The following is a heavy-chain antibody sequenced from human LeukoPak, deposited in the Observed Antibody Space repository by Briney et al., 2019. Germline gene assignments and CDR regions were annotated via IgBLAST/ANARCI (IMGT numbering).Heavy chain of an antibody. J-gene: IGHJ4*02. Sequence: GGSLRLSCAASGFTFSNAWMILVRQAPGKGLEWVGRIKSKTDGGTTDYAAPVKGRFTISRDDSKNTLYLQMNSLKSEDTAVYYCTTYYYYDSSGYYLDYWGQGTLVTVSS. V-gene: IGHV3-15*01. CDR2: IKSKTDGGTT. CDR3: TTYYYYDSSGYYLDY. D-gene: IGHD3-22*01. CDR1: GFTFSNAW.